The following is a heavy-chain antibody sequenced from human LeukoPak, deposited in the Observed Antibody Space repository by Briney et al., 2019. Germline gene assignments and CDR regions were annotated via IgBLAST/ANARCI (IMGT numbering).Heavy chain of an antibody. V-gene: IGHV4-59*01. Sequence: SETLSLTRTVSGGSISSYYWCWIRQPPGKGLEWMGYIYYSGSTNYNPSLMSGVTISVDTSKNQSSLKLSSVTAADTAVYYCARVAAMNAFDIWGQGTMVTVSS. J-gene: IGHJ3*02. D-gene: IGHD2-2*01. CDR1: GGSISSYY. CDR3: ARVAAMNAFDI. CDR2: IYYSGST.